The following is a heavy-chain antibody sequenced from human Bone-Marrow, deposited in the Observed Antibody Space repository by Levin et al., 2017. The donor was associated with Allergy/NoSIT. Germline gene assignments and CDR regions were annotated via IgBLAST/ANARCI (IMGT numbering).Heavy chain of an antibody. CDR2: ISYDGSNK. CDR1: GFTFSSYA. D-gene: IGHD6-13*01. V-gene: IGHV3-30*04. Sequence: GESLKISCAASGFTFSSYAMHWVRQAPGKGLEWVAVISYDGSNKYYADSVKGRFTISRDNSKNTLYLQMNSLRAEDTAVYYCARGGRGHSSSWKTFDYWGQGTLVTVSS. CDR3: ARGGRGHSSSWKTFDY. J-gene: IGHJ4*02.